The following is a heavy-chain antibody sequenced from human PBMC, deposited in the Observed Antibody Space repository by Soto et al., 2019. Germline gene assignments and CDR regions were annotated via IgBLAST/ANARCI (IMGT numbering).Heavy chain of an antibody. Sequence: QLQLQESGPGLVKPSETLSLTCTVSGGSISSSSYYWGWIRQPPGKGLEWIGSIYYSGSTYYNPSLKSRVTISVDTSKNQFSLKLSSVTAADTAVYYCAKEKYSSVLTEADYWGQGTLVTVSS. V-gene: IGHV4-39*02. CDR1: GGSISSSSYY. CDR3: AKEKYSSVLTEADY. J-gene: IGHJ4*02. CDR2: IYYSGST. D-gene: IGHD6-19*01.